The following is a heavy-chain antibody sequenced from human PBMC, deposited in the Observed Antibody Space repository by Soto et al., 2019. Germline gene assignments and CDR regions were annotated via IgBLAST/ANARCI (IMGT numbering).Heavy chain of an antibody. V-gene: IGHV3-30-3*01. CDR2: ISNDGSAI. D-gene: IGHD2-15*01. Sequence: PGGSLRLSCAASGFTFSSYTMNWVRQAPGKGLEWVAVISNDGSAIHYADSVKGRFTISRDNSKNTVFLQMNSLRAEDTAIYYCAKVRKWWSIDSWGQGT. CDR1: GFTFSSYT. CDR3: AKVRKWWSIDS. J-gene: IGHJ4*02.